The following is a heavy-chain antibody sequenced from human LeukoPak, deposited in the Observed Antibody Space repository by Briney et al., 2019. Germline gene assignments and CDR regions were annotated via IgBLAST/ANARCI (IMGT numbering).Heavy chain of an antibody. J-gene: IGHJ4*02. D-gene: IGHD6-19*01. Sequence: GGSLRLSCAASGFTFSSYWMHWVRQAPGKGLVWVSRINSDGSSTSYADSVKGRFTISRDNAKNSLYLQMNSLRAEDTAVYYCARVAPGYLGYSSAWYTDYWGQGTLVSVSS. CDR3: ARVAPGYLGYSSAWYTDY. CDR2: INSDGSST. CDR1: GFTFSSYW. V-gene: IGHV3-74*01.